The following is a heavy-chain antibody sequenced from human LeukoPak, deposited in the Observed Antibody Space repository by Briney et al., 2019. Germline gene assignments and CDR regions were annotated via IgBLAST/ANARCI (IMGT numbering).Heavy chain of an antibody. D-gene: IGHD6-19*01. CDR2: ISGSGDNT. CDR3: AKRSGYTTGWFFDF. J-gene: IGHJ4*02. V-gene: IGHV3-23*01. CDR1: GFSFSSYA. Sequence: GGSLRLSCAASGFSFSSYAMSWVRQAPGKGLEWVSSISGSGDNTYYAESVKDRFTISRDNSKNTLFLQMNSLRAEDTAVFYCAKRSGYTTGWFFDFWGQGTLVTVSS.